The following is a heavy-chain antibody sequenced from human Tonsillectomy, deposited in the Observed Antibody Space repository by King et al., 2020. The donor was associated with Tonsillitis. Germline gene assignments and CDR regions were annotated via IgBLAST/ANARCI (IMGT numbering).Heavy chain of an antibody. CDR3: ATLGSPKRDMCSGSGSYYIAMGVDY. D-gene: IGHD3-10*01. Sequence: QLQESGPGLVKTSETLSLTCTVSGGSISSSSYYWGWIRQPPGKGLEWIGSIYYSGSTYYNPSLKSRVTISVDTSKNQFSLKLSSVTAADTAVYYCATLGSPKRDMCSGSGSYYIAMGVDYWGQGTLVTVSS. V-gene: IGHV4-39*07. J-gene: IGHJ4*02. CDR1: GGSISSSSYY. CDR2: IYYSGST.